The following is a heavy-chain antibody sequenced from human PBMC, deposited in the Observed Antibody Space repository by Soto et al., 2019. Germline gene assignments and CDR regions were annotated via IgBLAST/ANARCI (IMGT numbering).Heavy chain of an antibody. CDR1: GFTFSSYW. D-gene: IGHD5-18*01. V-gene: IGHV3-74*01. CDR3: AIIRRGYSYGPFDY. Sequence: GGSLRLSCAASGFTFSSYWMHWVRQAPGKGLVWVSRINSDGSSTSYADSVKGRFTISRDNAKNTLYLQMNSLRAEDTAVYYCAIIRRGYSYGPFDYWGQGTLVTVSS. CDR2: INSDGSST. J-gene: IGHJ4*02.